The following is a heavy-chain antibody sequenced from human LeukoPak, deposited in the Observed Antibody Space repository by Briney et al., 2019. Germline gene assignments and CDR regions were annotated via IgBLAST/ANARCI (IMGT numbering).Heavy chain of an antibody. CDR2: ISWNSGSI. CDR3: ARDPLIVVVPAAKGVDWFDP. Sequence: GGSLRLSCAASGFTFDDYAMHWVRQAPGKGLEWVTGISWNSGSIGYADSVKGRFTISRDNAKNSLYLQMNSLRAEDTAVYYCARDPLIVVVPAAKGVDWFDPWGQGTLVTVSS. V-gene: IGHV3-9*01. J-gene: IGHJ5*02. CDR1: GFTFDDYA. D-gene: IGHD2-2*01.